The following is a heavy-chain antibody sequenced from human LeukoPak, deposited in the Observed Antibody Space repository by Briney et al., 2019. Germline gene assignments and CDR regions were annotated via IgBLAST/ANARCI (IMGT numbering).Heavy chain of an antibody. Sequence: ASVKVSCKASGYTFTGYYMHWVRQAPGQGLEWMGIINPSGGSTNYAQNFQARVTMTRDTSTSTVYMELSSLRSEDTAVYYCARVRDGYNDAYDIWGQGTMVTVSS. CDR2: INPSGGST. J-gene: IGHJ3*02. CDR3: ARVRDGYNDAYDI. V-gene: IGHV1-46*01. CDR1: GYTFTGYY. D-gene: IGHD5-24*01.